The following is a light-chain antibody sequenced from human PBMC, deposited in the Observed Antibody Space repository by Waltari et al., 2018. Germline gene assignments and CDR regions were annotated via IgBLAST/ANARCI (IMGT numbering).Light chain of an antibody. V-gene: IGLV2-23*02. CDR1: SNDIGNSNH. J-gene: IGLJ2*01. CDR2: GVT. Sequence: QPALTQPASVSGSPGQSITISCTGSSNDIGNSNHVCWYQQPPGTAPLPIISGVTERPPGVSDRFSGSQSGNTASLTNSGLQAEDEADYYCLSYTTRISFVFGGGTKLSVL. CDR3: LSYTTRISFV.